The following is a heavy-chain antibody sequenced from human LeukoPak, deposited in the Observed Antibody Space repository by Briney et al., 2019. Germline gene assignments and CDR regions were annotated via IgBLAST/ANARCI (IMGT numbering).Heavy chain of an antibody. V-gene: IGHV4-4*07. CDR1: GGSIVSYF. CDR2: IYVSGDT. Sequence: SETLSLTCTVSGGSIVSYFWSWIRQPAGQGLEWIGRIYVSGDTDYTPSLKDRVTMSIDTSKPSKTQVSLRLTSLTAADTAVYYCAGQYCTGGSCYFSPFDYWGQGIVVAVSS. D-gene: IGHD2-15*01. CDR3: AGQYCTGGSCYFSPFDY. J-gene: IGHJ4*02.